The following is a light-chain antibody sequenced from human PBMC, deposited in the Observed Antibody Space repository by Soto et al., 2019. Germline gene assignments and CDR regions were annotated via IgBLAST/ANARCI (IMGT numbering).Light chain of an antibody. V-gene: IGLV2-14*01. CDR3: SSLTSGSTRV. CDR2: EVT. CDR1: SSDVGGYDY. Sequence: QFVLTQPASVSGSPGQSITISCTGTSSDVGGYDYVSWYQQHPDKAPKLIIYEVTDRPSGVSSRFSGSKSGNTASLTISGLQAEDEADYYCSSLTSGSTRVFGTGTKVTVL. J-gene: IGLJ1*01.